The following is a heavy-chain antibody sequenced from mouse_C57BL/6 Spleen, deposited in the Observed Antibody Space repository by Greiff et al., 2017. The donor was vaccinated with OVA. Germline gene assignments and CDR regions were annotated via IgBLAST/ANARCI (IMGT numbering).Heavy chain of an antibody. CDR2: ISSGSSTI. Sequence: EVKVEESGGGLVKPGGSLKLSCAASGFTFSDYGMHWVRQAPEKGLEWVAYISSGSSTIYYADTVKGRFTISRDNAKNTLFLQMTSLRSEDTAMYYCAKTPYYGSSGFDYWGQGTTLTVSS. D-gene: IGHD1-1*01. CDR1: GFTFSDYG. V-gene: IGHV5-17*01. CDR3: AKTPYYGSSGFDY. J-gene: IGHJ2*01.